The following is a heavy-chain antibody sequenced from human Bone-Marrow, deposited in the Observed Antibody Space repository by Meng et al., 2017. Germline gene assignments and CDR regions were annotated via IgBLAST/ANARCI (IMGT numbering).Heavy chain of an antibody. J-gene: IGHJ4*02. V-gene: IGHV4-31*03. CDR3: AREYCGGDCYFVSEYYFDY. D-gene: IGHD2-21*02. CDR2: IYYSGST. Sequence: SETLSLTCTVSGGSISSGGYYWSWIRQHPGKGLEWIGYIYYSGSTYYNPSLKSRVTISVDTSKNQFSLKLSSVTAADTAVYYCAREYCGGDCYFVSEYYFDYWGQGTLVTVSS. CDR1: GGSISSGGYY.